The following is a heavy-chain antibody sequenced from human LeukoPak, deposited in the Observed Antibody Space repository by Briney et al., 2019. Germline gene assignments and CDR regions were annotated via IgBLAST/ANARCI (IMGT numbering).Heavy chain of an antibody. CDR3: ARPGGGPIR. V-gene: IGHV4-34*01. D-gene: IGHD2-15*01. CDR1: GGSFSGYY. J-gene: IGHJ4*02. CDR2: NNHSGST. Sequence: SETLSLTCAVYGGSFSGYYWSWIRQPPGKGLEWIGENNHSGSTNYNPSLKSRVTISVDTSKNQFSLKLTSVTAADTAIYYCARPGGGPIRWGQGTLVTVSS.